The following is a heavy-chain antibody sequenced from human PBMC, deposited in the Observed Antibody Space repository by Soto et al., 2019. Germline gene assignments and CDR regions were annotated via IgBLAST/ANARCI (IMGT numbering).Heavy chain of an antibody. Sequence: AETLSLTCTVSRASLSGFYWSWFRKSAGKGREWSGRIYATGTTDYNPSLKSRVMMSVDTSKKQFSLKLRSVTAADTAVYYCVRDGTKTLRDWFDPWGQGISVTVSS. CDR2: IYATGTT. CDR1: RASLSGFY. V-gene: IGHV4-4*07. D-gene: IGHD1-1*01. J-gene: IGHJ5*02. CDR3: VRDGTKTLRDWFDP.